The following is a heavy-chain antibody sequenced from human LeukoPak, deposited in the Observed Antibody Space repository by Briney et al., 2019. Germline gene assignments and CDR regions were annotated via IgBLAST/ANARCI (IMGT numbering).Heavy chain of an antibody. J-gene: IGHJ4*02. V-gene: IGHV4-59*01. CDR3: ARDRELGY. D-gene: IGHD1-26*01. Sequence: SETLSLTCTVSVGSISSYYWSWIRQPPGKGLEWIGYIYYSGSTNYNPSLKSRVTISVDTSKNQFSLKLSSVTAADTAVYYCARDRELGYWGQGTLVTVSS. CDR2: IYYSGST. CDR1: VGSISSYY.